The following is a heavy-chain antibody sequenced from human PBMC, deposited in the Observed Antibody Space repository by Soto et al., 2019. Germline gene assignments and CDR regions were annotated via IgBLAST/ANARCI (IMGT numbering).Heavy chain of an antibody. CDR3: AKRGGYQPFLPHFDR. Sequence: GGSLRLSCAASGFNFGAYAMSWVRQAPEKGLEWVSTIRGDGGDTFYADSVKGRFTVSRDNSRNTLFLQMSSLRVEDTAIYYCAKRGGYQPFLPHFDRWGQGALVTVSS. J-gene: IGHJ4*02. D-gene: IGHD2-2*01. V-gene: IGHV3-23*01. CDR1: GFNFGAYA. CDR2: IRGDGGDT.